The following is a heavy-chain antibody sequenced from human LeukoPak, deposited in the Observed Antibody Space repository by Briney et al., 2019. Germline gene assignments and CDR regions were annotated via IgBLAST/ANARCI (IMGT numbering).Heavy chain of an antibody. V-gene: IGHV4-59*01. Sequence: SETLSLTCTVSGDSFSSFYWSWIRQPPGKGLEWIGYIYYSGSTDYNSSLKSRVTISVDTSKNQFSLKLSSVTAADTAVYYCARDKLGWYFDLWGRGTLVTVSS. CDR1: GDSFSSFY. J-gene: IGHJ2*01. CDR2: IYYSGST. CDR3: ARDKLGWYFDL. D-gene: IGHD7-27*01.